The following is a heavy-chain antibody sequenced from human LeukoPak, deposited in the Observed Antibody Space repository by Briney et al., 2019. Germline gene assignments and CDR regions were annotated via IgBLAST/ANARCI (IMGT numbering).Heavy chain of an antibody. CDR3: ARERYYYARGGLDV. V-gene: IGHV4-61*02. CDR2: IYTSGST. CDR1: GGSISSGSYY. J-gene: IGHJ6*04. Sequence: PSQTLSLTCTVSGGSISSGSYYWSWIRQPAGKGLEWIGRIYTSGSTNYNPSLKSRVTISVDTSQNQFSLKLSSVTAADTAVYYCARERYYYARGGLDVWGKGTTVTVSS. D-gene: IGHD3-10*02.